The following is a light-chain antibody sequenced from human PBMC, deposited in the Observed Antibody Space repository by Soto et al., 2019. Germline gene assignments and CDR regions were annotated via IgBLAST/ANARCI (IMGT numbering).Light chain of an antibody. CDR3: QQYGSSPPLT. J-gene: IGKJ4*01. V-gene: IGKV3-20*01. Sequence: EMVLTQSPGTLSLSPGERATLSFSASQSVSSSYLAWHQQKPGQAHRRLIDGASSRATGIPDRFSGSGSGTSFTITISRLEPEDFAVYSCQQYGSSPPLTFGGGTQVEIK. CDR1: QSVSSSY. CDR2: GAS.